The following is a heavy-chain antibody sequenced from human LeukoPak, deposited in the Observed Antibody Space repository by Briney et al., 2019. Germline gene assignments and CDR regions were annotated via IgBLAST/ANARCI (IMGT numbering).Heavy chain of an antibody. D-gene: IGHD1-1*01. V-gene: IGHV1-2*02. CDR3: ARDRHWNQGNFDY. CDR1: GYTITGYY. J-gene: IGHJ4*02. Sequence: GASVKVSCKASGYTITGYYIHWVRQAPGQGLEWMGWINPNSGDTNYAQKFQGRVTVTRDTSINTAFMELSRLRSDDTAVYYCARDRHWNQGNFDYWGQGTLVTVSS. CDR2: INPNSGDT.